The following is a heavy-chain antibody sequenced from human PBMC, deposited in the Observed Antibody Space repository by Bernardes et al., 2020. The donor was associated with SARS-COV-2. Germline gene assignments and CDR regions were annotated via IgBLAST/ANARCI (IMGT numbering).Heavy chain of an antibody. CDR2: ISSSSAYI. CDR1: GFTFNTSS. CDR3: ARDRMRVPGGMHPF. V-gene: IGHV3-21*06. Sequence: GGSLRLSCAASGFTFNTSSMTWVRQAPGKGPEWVASISSSSAYIYYLDSVRGRFTVSRDNANNSLFLQMHSLSAEDTAVYYCARDRMRVPGGMHPFWGPGTLVTVSS. J-gene: IGHJ4*01. D-gene: IGHD2-15*01.